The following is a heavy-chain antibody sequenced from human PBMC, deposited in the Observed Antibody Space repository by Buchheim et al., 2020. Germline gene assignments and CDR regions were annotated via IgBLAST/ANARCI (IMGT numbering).Heavy chain of an antibody. V-gene: IGHV3-30*18. J-gene: IGHJ6*02. CDR1: GFTFSSYG. Sequence: QVQLVESGGGVVQPGRSLRLSCAASGFTFSSYGMHWVRQAPGKGLEWVAVISYDGSNKYYADSVKGRFTISRDNSKNTLYLRMNSLRAEDTAVYYCAKVDTVTTGWVYYYYYGMDVWGQGTT. CDR3: AKVDTVTTGWVYYYYYGMDV. CDR2: ISYDGSNK. D-gene: IGHD4-17*01.